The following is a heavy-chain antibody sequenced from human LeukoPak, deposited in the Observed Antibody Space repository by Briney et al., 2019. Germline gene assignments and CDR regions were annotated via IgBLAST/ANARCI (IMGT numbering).Heavy chain of an antibody. V-gene: IGHV3-30-3*01. D-gene: IGHD3-10*01. CDR2: ISYDGSNK. Sequence: GRSLRLSRAASGFSFSKHPMQEFGQAPGKGLEWVAVISYDGSNKYYADSVRGRFTISRDNSKNTLYLQMNRLRPRGRAVYNCAREPVRAVIFNWFDPWGQGTLVTVSS. J-gene: IGHJ5*02. CDR3: AREPVRAVIFNWFDP. CDR1: GFSFSKHP.